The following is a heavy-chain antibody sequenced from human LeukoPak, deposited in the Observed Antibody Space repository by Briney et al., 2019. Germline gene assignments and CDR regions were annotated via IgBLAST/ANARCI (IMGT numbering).Heavy chain of an antibody. Sequence: AGGSLRLSCAASGFTFSSYAMSWVRQAPGKGLEWVSGISGSGGSTYYPDSVKGRFTISRDNSKNTLYLQMNSLRAEDTAVYYCAKGSDYDSSGFGPPYYFDYWGQGTLVTVSS. CDR2: ISGSGGST. J-gene: IGHJ4*02. CDR1: GFTFSSYA. CDR3: AKGSDYDSSGFGPPYYFDY. D-gene: IGHD3-22*01. V-gene: IGHV3-23*01.